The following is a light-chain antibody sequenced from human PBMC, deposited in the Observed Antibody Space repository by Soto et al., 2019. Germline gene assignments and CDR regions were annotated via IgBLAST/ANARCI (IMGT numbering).Light chain of an antibody. CDR1: QSVSSSY. V-gene: IGKV3-20*01. J-gene: IGKJ1*01. CDR3: QQYGSSPWT. Sequence: EIVLTQSPGNLSLSPGERATLSCRASQSVSSSYLAWYQQKPGQAPRLLIYGASSRATGIPDRFSGSGSGTDFTLTISRLEPEDFAVYYCQQYGSSPWTFCQGTKVEIK. CDR2: GAS.